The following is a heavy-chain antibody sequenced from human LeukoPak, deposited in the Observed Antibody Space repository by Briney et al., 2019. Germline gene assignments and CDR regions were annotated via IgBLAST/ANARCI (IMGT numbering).Heavy chain of an antibody. CDR1: GFTFSSSW. CDR3: AREGFRSHSGYYYYDMDV. V-gene: IGHV3-7*01. J-gene: IGHJ6*02. D-gene: IGHD6-25*01. CDR2: IKQDGTEE. Sequence: GGSLRLSCVASGFTFSSSWMSWVRRAPGKGLEWVANIKQDGTEEYYVDSVKGRFTISRDNAKNSLYLQMNSLRAEDTAVYYCAREGFRSHSGYYYYDMDVWGQGTTVTVSS.